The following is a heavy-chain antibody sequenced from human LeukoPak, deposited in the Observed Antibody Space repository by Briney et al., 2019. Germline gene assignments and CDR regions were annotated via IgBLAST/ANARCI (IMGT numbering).Heavy chain of an antibody. CDR1: GGSISSGGYY. CDR2: INHSGST. D-gene: IGHD1-26*01. J-gene: IGHJ4*02. CDR3: AREKGGSYTGRDY. Sequence: SQTLSLTCTVSGGSISSGGYYWSWIRQPPGKGLEWIGEINHSGSTNYNPSLRSRVTISVDTSKNQFSLKLSSVTAADTAVYYCAREKGGSYTGRDYWGQGTLVTVSS. V-gene: IGHV4-30-2*01.